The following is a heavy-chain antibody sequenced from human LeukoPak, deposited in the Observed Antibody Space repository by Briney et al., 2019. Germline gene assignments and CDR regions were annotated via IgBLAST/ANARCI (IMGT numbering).Heavy chain of an antibody. D-gene: IGHD3-16*02. CDR3: AIGYAYVWGSYRPFYFDY. V-gene: IGHV3-23*01. Sequence: GGSLRLSCAASGFTFSSYAMSWVRQAPGKGLEWVSAISGSGGSTYYADSVKGRFTISRDNSKNTLYLQMNSLRAEDTAVYYCAIGYAYVWGSYRPFYFDYWGQGNLVTVSS. CDR2: ISGSGGST. CDR1: GFTFSSYA. J-gene: IGHJ4*02.